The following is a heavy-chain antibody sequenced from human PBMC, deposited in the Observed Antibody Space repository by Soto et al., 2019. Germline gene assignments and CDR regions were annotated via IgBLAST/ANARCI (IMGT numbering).Heavy chain of an antibody. D-gene: IGHD2-15*01. CDR3: ARAGGIFGYYGMDV. Sequence: HPGGSLRLSCAASGFTFSSYEMNWVRQAPGKGLEWVSYISSSGSTIYYADSVKGRFTISRDNAKNSLYLQMNSLRAEDTAVYYCARAGGIFGYYGMDVWGQGTTVTVSS. J-gene: IGHJ6*02. CDR1: GFTFSSYE. CDR2: ISSSGSTI. V-gene: IGHV3-48*03.